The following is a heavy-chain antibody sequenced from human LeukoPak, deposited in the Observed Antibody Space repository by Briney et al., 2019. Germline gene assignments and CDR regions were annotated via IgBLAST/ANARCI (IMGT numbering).Heavy chain of an antibody. D-gene: IGHD2-2*01. J-gene: IGHJ6*02. CDR3: AKDQAPFIVVVPAAINYYYYGMDV. CDR1: GFTFSSYA. V-gene: IGHV3-23*01. Sequence: GGSLRLSCAASGFTFSSYAMHWVRQAPGKGLEWVSAISGSGGSTYYADSVKGRFTISRDNSKNTLYLQMNSLRAEDTAVYYCAKDQAPFIVVVPAAINYYYYGMDVWGQGTTVTASS. CDR2: ISGSGGST.